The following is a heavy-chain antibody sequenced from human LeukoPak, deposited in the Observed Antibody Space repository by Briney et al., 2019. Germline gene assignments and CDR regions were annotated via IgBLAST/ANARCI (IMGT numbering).Heavy chain of an antibody. J-gene: IGHJ4*02. D-gene: IGHD3-9*01. Sequence: SGGSLRLSCAASGFTFSSYAMSWVRQAPGKGLEWVSAISGSGGSTYYADSVKGRFTISRDNSKNTLYLQMNSLRAEDTAVYYCARSLDILTGYYDAYFDYWGQGTLVTVSS. V-gene: IGHV3-23*01. CDR1: GFTFSSYA. CDR3: ARSLDILTGYYDAYFDY. CDR2: ISGSGGST.